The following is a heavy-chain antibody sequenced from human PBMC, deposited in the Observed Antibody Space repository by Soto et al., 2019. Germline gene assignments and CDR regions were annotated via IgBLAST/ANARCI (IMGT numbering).Heavy chain of an antibody. CDR2: ISYIGTT. CDR1: GGPISTYY. CDR3: ARDAGYQLTGAFDI. V-gene: IGHV4-59*01. J-gene: IGHJ3*02. D-gene: IGHD2-2*01. Sequence: QVQLQESGPGLVKPSETLSLTCTVSGGPISTYYWSWIRQSPGKGLEWIGFISYIGTTQYNPSFKSRVTISVETSKNQFSLSLTSVSAADTAVYYCARDAGYQLTGAFDIWGPGTIVAVAS.